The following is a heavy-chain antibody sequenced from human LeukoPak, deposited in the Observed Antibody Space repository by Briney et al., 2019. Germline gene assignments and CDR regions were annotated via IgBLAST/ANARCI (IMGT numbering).Heavy chain of an antibody. D-gene: IGHD3-22*01. V-gene: IGHV3-74*01. Sequence: GGSLRLSCAASGFTFSSYWMHWVRQAPGKGLVWVSRINSDGSSTYYADSVKGRFTISRDNSKNTLYLQMNSLRAEDTAVYYCAKVRMITMIAYDAFDIWGQGTMVTVSS. CDR2: INSDGSST. CDR1: GFTFSSYW. J-gene: IGHJ3*02. CDR3: AKVRMITMIAYDAFDI.